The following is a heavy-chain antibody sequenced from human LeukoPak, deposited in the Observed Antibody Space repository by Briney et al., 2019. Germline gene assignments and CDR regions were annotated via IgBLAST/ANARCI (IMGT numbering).Heavy chain of an antibody. V-gene: IGHV4-38-2*02. CDR3: ARGDDAFDI. D-gene: IGHD1-26*01. CDR1: GYSISSGYY. J-gene: IGHJ3*02. Sequence: KSSETLSLTCTVSGYSISSGYYWGWIRQPPGKGLEWIGSIYHSGSTYYNPSLKSRVTISVDTSKNQFSLKLSSVTAADTAVYYCARGDDAFDIWGQGTMVTVSS. CDR2: IYHSGST.